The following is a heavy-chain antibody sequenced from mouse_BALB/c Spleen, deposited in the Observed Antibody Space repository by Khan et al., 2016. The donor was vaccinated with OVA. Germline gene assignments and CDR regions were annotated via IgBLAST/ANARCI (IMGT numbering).Heavy chain of an antibody. CDR1: GFTFSSYS. Sequence: EVQLVESGGDLVKPGGSLKLSCAASGFTFSSYSMSWVRQTPDKRLEWVASISSGGDYTYYPDSVKGRFTISRDNAKNTLYLHMSDLKSEDTAMYYCADHLTGSGAYWGQGTLGTVAA. CDR3: ADHLTGSGAY. CDR2: ISSGGDYT. J-gene: IGHJ3*01. D-gene: IGHD4-1*01. V-gene: IGHV5-6*01.